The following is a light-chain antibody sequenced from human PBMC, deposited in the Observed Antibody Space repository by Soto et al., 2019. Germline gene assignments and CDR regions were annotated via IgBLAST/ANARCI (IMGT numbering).Light chain of an antibody. Sequence: EIVLTQSPATLSLSPGERATLSCRASQSVSSYLAWYQQKPGQAPRLLIYDASNRATGIPARFSGSGSWTDFTLPISSLEPEDFAVYYCQQRSNWPRFTFGPGTKVDIK. V-gene: IGKV3-11*01. CDR1: QSVSSY. CDR2: DAS. CDR3: QQRSNWPRFT. J-gene: IGKJ3*01.